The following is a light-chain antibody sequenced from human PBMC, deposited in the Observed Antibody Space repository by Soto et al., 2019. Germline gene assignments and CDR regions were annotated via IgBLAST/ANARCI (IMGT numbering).Light chain of an antibody. CDR2: LNSDGSH. J-gene: IGLJ2*01. V-gene: IGLV4-69*01. CDR3: QTWGTGIHVV. CDR1: SGHSSYA. Sequence: QLVLTRSPSASASLGASVKLTCTLSSGHSSYAIAWHQQRPEKGPRYLMKLNSDGSHSKGDGIPDRFSGSSSGAERYLTISSLQSEDEADYYCQTWGTGIHVVFGGGTKLTVL.